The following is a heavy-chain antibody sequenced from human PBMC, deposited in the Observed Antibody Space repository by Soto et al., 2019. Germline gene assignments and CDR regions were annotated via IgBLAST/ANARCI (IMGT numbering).Heavy chain of an antibody. CDR2: IIPIFGTA. J-gene: IGHJ4*02. Sequence: SVKVSCKASGATFSSYAISWVRQAPGQGLEWMGGIIPIFGTANYAQKFQGRVTITADKSTSTAYMELSSLRSEDTAVYYCARGALRYSSGWYAKIYYFDYWGQGTLVTVSS. CDR3: ARGALRYSSGWYAKIYYFDY. CDR1: GATFSSYA. V-gene: IGHV1-69*06. D-gene: IGHD6-19*01.